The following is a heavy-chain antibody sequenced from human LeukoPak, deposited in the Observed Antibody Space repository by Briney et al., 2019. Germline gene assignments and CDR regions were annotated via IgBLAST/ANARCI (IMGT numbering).Heavy chain of an antibody. CDR1: GFTFSSYW. J-gene: IGHJ4*02. V-gene: IGHV3-7*03. Sequence: GGSLRLSCAASGFTFSSYWMTWVRQAPGKGLQWVGNINEDGSAYFYVDSVKGRFTISRDNAKNSVFLQMDSLRAEDTAVYYCATSLSRLNWGQGTLVTVSS. CDR3: ATSLSRLN. D-gene: IGHD3-16*01. CDR2: INEDGSAY.